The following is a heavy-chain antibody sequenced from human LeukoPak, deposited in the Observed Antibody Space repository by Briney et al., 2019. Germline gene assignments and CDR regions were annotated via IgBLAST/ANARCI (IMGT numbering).Heavy chain of an antibody. CDR3: ASRITIFGGHLEYGMDV. D-gene: IGHD3-3*01. CDR2: IIPIFGTA. V-gene: IGHV1-69*13. J-gene: IGHJ6*02. CDR1: GYTFTNFG. Sequence: SVKVSCKASGYTFTNFGISWVRQAPGQGLEWMGGIIPIFGTANYAQKFQGRVTITADESTSTAYMELSSLRSEDTAVYYCASRITIFGGHLEYGMDVWGQGTTVTVSS.